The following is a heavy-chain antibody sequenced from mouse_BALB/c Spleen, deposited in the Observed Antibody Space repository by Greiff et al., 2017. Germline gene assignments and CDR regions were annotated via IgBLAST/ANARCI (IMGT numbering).Heavy chain of an antibody. J-gene: IGHJ3*01. CDR3: ARGPFYYDYDVGFAY. CDR1: GYSITSDYA. CDR2: ISYSGST. Sequence: EVKLKESGPGLVKPSQSLSLTCTVTGYSITSDYAWNWIRQFPGNKLEWMGYISYSGSTSYNPSLKSRISITRDTSKNQFFLQLNSVTTEDTATYYCARGPFYYDYDVGFAYWGQGTLVTVSA. D-gene: IGHD2-4*01. V-gene: IGHV3-2*02.